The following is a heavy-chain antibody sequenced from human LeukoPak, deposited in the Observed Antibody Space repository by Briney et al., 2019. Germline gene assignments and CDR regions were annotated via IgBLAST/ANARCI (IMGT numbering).Heavy chain of an antibody. CDR3: AKDLLGQWPTVFDY. CDR2: IKQDGSEK. V-gene: IGHV3-7*01. D-gene: IGHD6-19*01. J-gene: IGHJ4*02. CDR1: GFTFSTYA. Sequence: QPGGSLRLSCAASGFTFSTYAMSWVRQAPGQGLEWVANIKQDGSEKYYVDSVKGRFTISRDNAKNSLYLQMNSLRAEDTAVYYCAKDLLGQWPTVFDYWGQGTLVTVSS.